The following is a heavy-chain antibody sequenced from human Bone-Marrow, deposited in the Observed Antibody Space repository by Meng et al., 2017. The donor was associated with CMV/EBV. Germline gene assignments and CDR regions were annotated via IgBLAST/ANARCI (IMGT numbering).Heavy chain of an antibody. CDR1: GFTFSSYSMN. V-gene: IGHV4-39*01. CDR3: ARNSPREGIDY. D-gene: IGHD1-26*01. J-gene: IGHJ4*02. Sequence: GSLRLSCAASGFTFSSYSMNWVRQPPGKGLEWIGSIYYSGSTYYNPSLKSRVTISVDTSKNQFSLKLSSVTAADTAVYYCARNSPREGIDYWGQGTLVTVSS. CDR2: IYYSGST.